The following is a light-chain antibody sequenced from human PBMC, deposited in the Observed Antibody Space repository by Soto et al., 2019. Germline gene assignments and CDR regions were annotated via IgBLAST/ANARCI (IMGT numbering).Light chain of an antibody. CDR3: QQTYTTPEIT. Sequence: DIQMTQSPSSLSASVGDRVTIACRSSQGISNYLAWYQQKPGKVPKLLIYAASTLQSGVPSRFSGSGSGTDFTLTISSLQPEDFAIYYCQQTYTTPEITFGQGTRLEI. J-gene: IGKJ5*01. CDR2: AAS. V-gene: IGKV1-27*01. CDR1: QGISNY.